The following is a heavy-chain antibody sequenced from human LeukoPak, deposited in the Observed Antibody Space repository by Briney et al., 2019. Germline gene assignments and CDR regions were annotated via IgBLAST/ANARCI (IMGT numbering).Heavy chain of an antibody. V-gene: IGHV3-74*01. CDR1: GFTFSSYW. CDR2: INRDGSST. Sequence: GWSLRLSCAASGFTFSSYWMHWVRQGRGKGLVWVSRINRDGSSTSYADSVKGRFTISRDNAKDTLYLQMNSLRAEDTAVYYCARNVGYWGQGTLVTVSS. J-gene: IGHJ4*02. CDR3: ARNVGY. D-gene: IGHD1-26*01.